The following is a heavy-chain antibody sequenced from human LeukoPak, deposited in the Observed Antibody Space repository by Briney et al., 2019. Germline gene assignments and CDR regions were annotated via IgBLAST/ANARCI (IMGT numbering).Heavy chain of an antibody. D-gene: IGHD2-15*01. J-gene: IGHJ4*02. CDR1: GYTFTSYD. V-gene: IGHV1-8*01. CDR3: VRSNVVGVTSPWYFDY. Sequence: GASVKVSCKASGYTFTSYDINWVRQAPGQGLEWMGWMNPNSGNTGYAQKFQGRVTMTRDTSISTAYMDLSRLKSDDTAVYYCVRSNVVGVTSPWYFDYWGQGTLVTVSS. CDR2: MNPNSGNT.